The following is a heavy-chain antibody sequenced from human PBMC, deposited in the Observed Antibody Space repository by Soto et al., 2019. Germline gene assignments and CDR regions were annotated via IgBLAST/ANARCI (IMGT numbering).Heavy chain of an antibody. D-gene: IGHD6-6*01. Sequence: EVFLLDSGGGLVQPGGSLGLSCAASGFTFSNYDMTWVRQAPGKGPEWISTVNNGGGGTYYVDSVKGRFTNSGDNSKNTLYLQVSSLRAEATAVYYCAKERLVRGIDCWGQGILGTVSS. V-gene: IGHV3-23*01. CDR3: AKERLVRGIDC. J-gene: IGHJ4*02. CDR1: GFTFSNYD. CDR2: VNNGGGGT.